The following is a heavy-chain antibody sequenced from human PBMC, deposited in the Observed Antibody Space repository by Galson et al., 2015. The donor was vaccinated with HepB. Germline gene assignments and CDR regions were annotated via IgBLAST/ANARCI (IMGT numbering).Heavy chain of an antibody. CDR1: GFTVSSNY. CDR2: IYSGDST. Sequence: SLRLSCAVSGFTVSSNYMSWVRQAPGKGLEWVSVIYSGDSTNYADSVKGRFTIFRDNSKNTLFLQMNSLRAEDTAVYYCARGRDCSGGSCGFDYWGQGTLVTVAS. J-gene: IGHJ4*02. D-gene: IGHD2-15*01. V-gene: IGHV3-66*01. CDR3: ARGRDCSGGSCGFDY.